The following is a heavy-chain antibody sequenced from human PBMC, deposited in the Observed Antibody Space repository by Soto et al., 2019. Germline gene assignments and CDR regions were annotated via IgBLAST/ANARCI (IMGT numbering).Heavy chain of an antibody. Sequence: VEMVQSGAEVKKPGASVRVSCKASGYTFTDYFIHWVRQAPGQGLEWMGWINPNSGGTNYAQKCQVRVTMTRDTSITTVYLDLSRLRSDDTATYYCARDTNIPANAIHDGRWGQGTLVTVSS. J-gene: IGHJ4*02. CDR3: ARDTNIPANAIHDGR. CDR1: GYTFTDYF. CDR2: INPNSGGT. D-gene: IGHD2-2*01. V-gene: IGHV1-2*02.